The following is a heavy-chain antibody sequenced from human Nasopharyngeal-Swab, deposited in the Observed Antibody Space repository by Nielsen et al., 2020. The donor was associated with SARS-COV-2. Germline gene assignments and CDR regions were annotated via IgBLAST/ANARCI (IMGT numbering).Heavy chain of an antibody. CDR2: INHSGST. D-gene: IGHD3-22*01. Sequence: WIRQPPGKGLEWIGEINHSGSTNYNPSLKSRVTILVDTSKNQFSLKLSSVTAADTAVYYCARRYYYDSSGPRFYYYYGMDVWGQGTTVTVSS. J-gene: IGHJ6*02. V-gene: IGHV4-34*01. CDR3: ARRYYYDSSGPRFYYYYGMDV.